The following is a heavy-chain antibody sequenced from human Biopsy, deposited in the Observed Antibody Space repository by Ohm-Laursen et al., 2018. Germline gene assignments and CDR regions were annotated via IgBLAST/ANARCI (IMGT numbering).Heavy chain of an antibody. V-gene: IGHV4-59*12. CDR1: DDSIRNFY. D-gene: IGHD5-24*01. J-gene: IGHJ2*01. CDR3: ASAGYNPDWNFDL. CDR2: ASYSGYT. Sequence: GTLSLTCTVSDDSIRNFYWTWIRQPPGQGLEWIGNASYSGYTNYNPSLKSRVTMSVNTSKKQFSLRLSSVTAADTAVYYCASAGYNPDWNFDLWGRGTRVTVSS.